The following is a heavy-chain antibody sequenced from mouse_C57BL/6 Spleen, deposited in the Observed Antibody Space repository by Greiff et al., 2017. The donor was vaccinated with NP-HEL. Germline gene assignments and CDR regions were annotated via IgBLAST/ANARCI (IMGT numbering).Heavy chain of an antibody. CDR2: LNPNNGGT. CDR1: GYTFTDYY. J-gene: IGHJ3*01. D-gene: IGHD1-1*01. CDR3: ARTITTVEVFAY. V-gene: IGHV1-26*01. Sequence: EVQLQQSGPELVKPGASVKIFCKASGYTFTDYYMNWVKQSHGKSLEWIGDLNPNNGGTSFNQKFKGKATLTVDKSSSTAYMELRSLRSEDSAVYYCARTITTVEVFAYWGQGTLVTVSA.